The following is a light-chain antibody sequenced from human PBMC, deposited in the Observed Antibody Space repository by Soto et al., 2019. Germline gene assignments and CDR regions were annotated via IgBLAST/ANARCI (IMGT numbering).Light chain of an antibody. CDR1: QGISRW. V-gene: IGKV1-12*01. J-gene: IGKJ4*01. CDR2: AAS. Sequence: DIQMTQSPSSVSASVGDRVTITCRASQGISRWLAWYQQKPGKAPQLLIYAASSLQRGVPSRFSGSGAGTDFTLTTSSLQPEDFATYYSQQANSGPRTFGGGTKVEIK. CDR3: QQANSGPRT.